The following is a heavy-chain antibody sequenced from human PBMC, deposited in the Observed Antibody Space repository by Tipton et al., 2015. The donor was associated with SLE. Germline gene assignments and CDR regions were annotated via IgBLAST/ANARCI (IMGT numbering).Heavy chain of an antibody. D-gene: IGHD2/OR15-2a*01. Sequence: LRLSCIVSGGSVSSYYWSWIRQPAGKGLEWIGHIEGSGVTNYNPSLTSRVTMSVDMSKNQFSLKVTSVIAADTAVYYCAREREYEAWFDPWGQGTLVTVSS. J-gene: IGHJ5*02. CDR3: AREREYEAWFDP. V-gene: IGHV4-4*07. CDR1: GGSVSSYY. CDR2: IEGSGVT.